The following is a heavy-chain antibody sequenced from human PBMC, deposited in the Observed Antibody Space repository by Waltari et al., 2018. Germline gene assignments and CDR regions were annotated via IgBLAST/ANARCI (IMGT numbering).Heavy chain of an antibody. D-gene: IGHD5-18*01. CDR1: EFTFSSYE. CDR3: ARGSYTRAFFDY. Sequence: EVQLVESGGGLVQPGGSLRLSCAASEFTFSSYEMNWVRQAPGKGLEWVSYISNSGSTIYYADSVKGRFTISRDNAKNSLYRQMNSRRAEDTAVYYCARGSYTRAFFDYWGQGTLVTVSS. J-gene: IGHJ4*02. CDR2: ISNSGSTI. V-gene: IGHV3-48*03.